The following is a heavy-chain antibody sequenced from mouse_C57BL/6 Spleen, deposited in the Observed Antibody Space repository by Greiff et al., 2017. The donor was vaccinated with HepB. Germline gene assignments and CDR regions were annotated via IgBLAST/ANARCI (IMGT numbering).Heavy chain of an antibody. CDR1: GYTFTSYG. CDR2: IYPRSGNT. V-gene: IGHV1-81*01. CDR3: AREKPSTVVADYYAMDY. D-gene: IGHD1-1*01. Sequence: VQLQQSGAELARPGASVKLSCKASGYTFTSYGISWVKQRTGQGLEWIGEIYPRSGNTYYNEKFKGKATLTADKSSSTAYMELRSLTSEDSAVYFCAREKPSTVVADYYAMDYWGQGTSVTVSS. J-gene: IGHJ4*01.